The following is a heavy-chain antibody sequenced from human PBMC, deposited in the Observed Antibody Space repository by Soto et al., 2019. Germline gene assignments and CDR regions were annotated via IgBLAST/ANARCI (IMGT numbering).Heavy chain of an antibody. CDR3: ARAFIAAAGDYSYYGMDV. D-gene: IGHD6-13*01. J-gene: IGHJ6*02. CDR1: GFTFSSYS. Sequence: PGGSLRLSCAASGFTFSSYSMNWVRQAPGKGLEWVSSISSSSSYIYYADSVKGQFTISRDNAKNSLYLQMNSLRAEDTAVYYCARAFIAAAGDYSYYGMDVWGQGPTVTVSS. V-gene: IGHV3-21*01. CDR2: ISSSSSYI.